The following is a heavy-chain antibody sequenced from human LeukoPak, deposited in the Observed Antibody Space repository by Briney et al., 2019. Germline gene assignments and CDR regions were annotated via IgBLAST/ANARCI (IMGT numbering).Heavy chain of an antibody. CDR1: GGSISSSSYY. CDR2: IYYSGST. J-gene: IGHJ4*02. CDR3: ARLSSGWSR. V-gene: IGHV4-39*01. Sequence: SETLSLTCTVPGGSISSSSYYWGWIRQPPGKGLEWIGSIYYSGSTYYNPSLKSRVTISVDTSKNQFSLKLSSVTAADTAVYYCARLSSGWSRWGQGTLVTVSS. D-gene: IGHD6-19*01.